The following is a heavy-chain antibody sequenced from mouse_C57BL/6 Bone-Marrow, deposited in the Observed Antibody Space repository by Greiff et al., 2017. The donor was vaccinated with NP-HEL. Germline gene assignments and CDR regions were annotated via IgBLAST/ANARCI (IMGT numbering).Heavy chain of an antibody. D-gene: IGHD1-1*02. CDR3: TRGYYPWFAY. J-gene: IGHJ3*01. Sequence: VQRVESGAELVRPGASVTLSCKASGYTFTDYEMHWVKQTPVHGLEWIGAIDPETGGTAYNQKFKGKAILTADKSSSTAYMELRSLTSEDSAVYYCTRGYYPWFAYWGQGTLVTVSA. V-gene: IGHV1-15*01. CDR1: GYTFTDYE. CDR2: IDPETGGT.